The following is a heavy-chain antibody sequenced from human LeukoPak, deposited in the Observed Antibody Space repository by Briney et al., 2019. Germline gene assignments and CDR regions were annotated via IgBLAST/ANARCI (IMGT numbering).Heavy chain of an antibody. J-gene: IGHJ4*02. CDR1: GGTFSSYA. CDR3: AREGDGWRKFDY. D-gene: IGHD3-16*01. V-gene: IGHV1-69*01. Sequence: GSSVKVSCKASGGTFSSYAISWVRQAPGQGLEWMGGIIPIFGTANYAQKFLGRVTITADESTSTAYMELSSLRSEDTAVYYCAREGDGWRKFDYWGQGTLVTVSS. CDR2: IIPIFGTA.